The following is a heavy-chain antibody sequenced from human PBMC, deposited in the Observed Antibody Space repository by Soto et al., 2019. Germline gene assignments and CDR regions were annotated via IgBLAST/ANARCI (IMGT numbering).Heavy chain of an antibody. V-gene: IGHV1-46*01. Sequence: QVQLVQSGAEVKKPGASVKVSCKASGYTFTSYYMHWVRQAPGQGLEWMGIINPSGGSTSYAQKFQGRVTMTRDTSTSTVYMELSSLRSEDTAVYYCARDRGGGGYTEGIFDYWGQGTLVTVSS. CDR2: INPSGGST. D-gene: IGHD1-26*01. CDR1: GYTFTSYY. J-gene: IGHJ4*02. CDR3: ARDRGGGGYTEGIFDY.